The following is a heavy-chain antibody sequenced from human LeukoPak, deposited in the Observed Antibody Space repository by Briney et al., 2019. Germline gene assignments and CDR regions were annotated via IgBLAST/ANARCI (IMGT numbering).Heavy chain of an antibody. Sequence: GASVKVSCKVSGYTLTELSMHWVRQAPGKGLEWMGGFDPEDGETIYAQKFQGRVTMTEDTSTDTAYMELSSLRSEDTAVYYCATSQPRRTGRWLQSSGLFDYWGQGTLVTVSS. D-gene: IGHD5-24*01. CDR2: FDPEDGET. J-gene: IGHJ4*02. V-gene: IGHV1-24*01. CDR1: GYTLTELS. CDR3: ATSQPRRTGRWLQSSGLFDY.